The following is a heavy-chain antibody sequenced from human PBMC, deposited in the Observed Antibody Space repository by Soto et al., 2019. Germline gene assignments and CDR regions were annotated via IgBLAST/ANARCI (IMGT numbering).Heavy chain of an antibody. V-gene: IGHV3-30*18. CDR3: AKDLFYFRASEGATTVDY. CDR2: ISYDGSNK. Sequence: GGSLRLSCAASGFTFSSYGMHWVRQAPGKGLEWVAVISYDGSNKYYADSVKGRFTISRDNSKNTLYLQMNSLRAEDTAVYYCAKDLFYFRASEGATTVDYWGQGTLVTVSS. CDR1: GFTFSSYG. D-gene: IGHD1-26*01. J-gene: IGHJ4*02.